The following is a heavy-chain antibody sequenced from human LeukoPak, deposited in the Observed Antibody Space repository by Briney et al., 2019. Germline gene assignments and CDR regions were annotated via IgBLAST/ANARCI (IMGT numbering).Heavy chain of an antibody. J-gene: IGHJ3*02. CDR3: AGDSSSSTIDAFDI. D-gene: IGHD6-6*01. V-gene: IGHV1-2*02. Sequence: ASVKVSCKASGYTFTGYYMHWVRQAPGQGLEWMGWINPNSGGTNYAQKFQGRVTMTRDTSISTAYMELSRLRSDDTAVYYCAGDSSSSTIDAFDIWGQGTMVTVSS. CDR1: GYTFTGYY. CDR2: INPNSGGT.